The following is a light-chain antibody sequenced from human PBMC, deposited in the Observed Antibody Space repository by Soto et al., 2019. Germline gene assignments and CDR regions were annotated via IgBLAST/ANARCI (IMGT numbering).Light chain of an antibody. CDR3: QQNYSTPFT. J-gene: IGKJ3*01. V-gene: IGKV1-39*01. CDR2: AAS. Sequence: DLQMTQSPSSLSASVGDRVTITCRASQSISSYLNWYQQKPGKAPKLLIYAASSLQSGVPSRFSGSGSGTDFTLTISSLQPEDFSTYYCQQNYSTPFTFGPGTKVDIK. CDR1: QSISSY.